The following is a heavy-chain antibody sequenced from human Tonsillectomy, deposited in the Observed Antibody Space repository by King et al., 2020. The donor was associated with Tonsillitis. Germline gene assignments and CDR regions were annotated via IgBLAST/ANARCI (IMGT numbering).Heavy chain of an antibody. Sequence: VQLQESGPGLVKPSETLSLTCTVSGGSISSYYWSWIRQPPGKGLEWIGYIYYSGSTNYNPSLKSRVTISVDKSKNQFSLKLSSVTAADTAVYYCATKSGWVATADYYYGVDVWGQGTTVTVSS. CDR3: ATKSGWVATADYYYGVDV. J-gene: IGHJ6*02. D-gene: IGHD2-21*02. CDR1: GGSISSYY. V-gene: IGHV4-59*01. CDR2: IYYSGST.